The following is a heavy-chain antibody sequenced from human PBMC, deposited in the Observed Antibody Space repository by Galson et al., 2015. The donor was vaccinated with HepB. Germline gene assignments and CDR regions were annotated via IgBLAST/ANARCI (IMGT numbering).Heavy chain of an antibody. J-gene: IGHJ4*02. Sequence: CAISGDSVSSNSAAWNWIRQSPSRGLEWLGRTYYRSKWYNDYAVSVKSRITINPDTSKNQFSLKLSSVTAADTAVYYCARAGGDYCSSTSCYVYDFWSGTHFDYWGQGTLVTVSS. CDR2: TYYRSKWYN. V-gene: IGHV6-1*01. CDR3: ARAGGDYCSSTSCYVYDFWSGTHFDY. D-gene: IGHD2-2*01. CDR1: GDSVSSNSAA.